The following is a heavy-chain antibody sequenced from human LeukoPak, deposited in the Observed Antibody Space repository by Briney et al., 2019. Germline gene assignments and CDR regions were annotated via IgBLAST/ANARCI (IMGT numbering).Heavy chain of an antibody. CDR2: INPNSGGT. V-gene: IGHV1-2*02. J-gene: IGHJ4*02. CDR1: GYTFTDYY. Sequence: ASVKVSCKASGYTFTDYYIHWVRQAPGQGLEWMRWINPNSGGTDYAQKFQGRVTMTRDTSISTAYMELSRVRADDTAVYYCARLNVVRGLYYFDYWGQGTLVTVSS. CDR3: ARLNVVRGLYYFDY. D-gene: IGHD3-10*01.